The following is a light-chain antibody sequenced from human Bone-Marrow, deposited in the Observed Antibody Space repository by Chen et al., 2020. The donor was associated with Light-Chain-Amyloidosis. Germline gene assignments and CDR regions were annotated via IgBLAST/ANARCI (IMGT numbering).Light chain of an antibody. Sequence: DIRMTQSPSTLSASVGDRVTITCLASQSIVDWLAWYQQKPGKAPNLLITKASNLQSGVPSRFSGGGSGTEFSLTISNLQPDDFAIYYCQQYKTFSFTFGQGIKLEVK. CDR3: QQYKTFSFT. J-gene: IGKJ2*01. CDR2: KAS. CDR1: QSIVDW. V-gene: IGKV1-5*03.